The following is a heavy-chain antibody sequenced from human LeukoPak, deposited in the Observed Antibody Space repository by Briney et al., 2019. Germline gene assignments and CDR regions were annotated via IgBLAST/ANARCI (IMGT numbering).Heavy chain of an antibody. Sequence: SVTLSLTCTVSGGSISSSSYYWGWIRQPPGKGLEWIGRIYYSGSTYYNPSLKSRVTISVDTSKNQFSLKLSSVTAADTAVYYCARPSFRSYDFWSGFGPFDYWGQGTLVTVSS. D-gene: IGHD3-3*01. CDR1: GGSISSSSYY. CDR3: ARPSFRSYDFWSGFGPFDY. J-gene: IGHJ4*02. CDR2: IYYSGST. V-gene: IGHV4-39*01.